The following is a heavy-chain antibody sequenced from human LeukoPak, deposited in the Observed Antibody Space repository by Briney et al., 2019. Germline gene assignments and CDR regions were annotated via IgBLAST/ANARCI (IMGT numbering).Heavy chain of an antibody. CDR2: IYTSGST. Sequence: SETLSLTCTVSGGSISSGSYYWSWIRQPAGKGLEWIGRIYTSGSTNYNPSLKSRVTISVDTSKNQLSLKVNYVTAADTAVYYCARQRFGELSHFDYWGQGTLVTVSS. CDR1: GGSISSGSYY. J-gene: IGHJ4*02. D-gene: IGHD3-10*01. CDR3: ARQRFGELSHFDY. V-gene: IGHV4-61*02.